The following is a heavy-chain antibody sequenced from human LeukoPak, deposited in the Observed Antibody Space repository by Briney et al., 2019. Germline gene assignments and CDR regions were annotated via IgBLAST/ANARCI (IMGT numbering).Heavy chain of an antibody. CDR1: GVSMSNYY. CDR2: IYFSGSS. J-gene: IGHJ4*02. V-gene: IGHV4-59*08. CDR3: ARHVRSGYNFLDY. Sequence: SETLSLTCTVSGVSMSNYYWSWIRQPPGKGPEWIGDIYFSGSSNYNPSLKSRVTMSVDTSKNQFSLKLSSVTAADTAVYYCARHVRSGYNFLDYWGQGNLVTVSS. D-gene: IGHD5-24*01.